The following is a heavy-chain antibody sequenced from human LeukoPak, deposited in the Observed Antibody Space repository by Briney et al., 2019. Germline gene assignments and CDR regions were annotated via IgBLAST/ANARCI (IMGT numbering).Heavy chain of an antibody. J-gene: IGHJ3*02. CDR3: ARTYDFGRGPPGDAFDN. D-gene: IGHD3-3*01. CDR1: GFTFSSYW. CDR2: INTDGSST. V-gene: IGHV3-74*01. Sequence: GGSLRLFCAASGFTFSSYWMHWVRQAPGKGLVWVSRINTDGSSTSYADSVKGRFTISRDNAKNTLYLQMNSLRAEDTAVYYCARTYDFGRGPPGDAFDNWGPGTWVIVSA.